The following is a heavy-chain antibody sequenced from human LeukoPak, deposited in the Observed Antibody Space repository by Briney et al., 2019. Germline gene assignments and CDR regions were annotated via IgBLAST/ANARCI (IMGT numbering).Heavy chain of an antibody. D-gene: IGHD3-22*01. CDR1: GYTFTSYY. CDR3: ARGRYYYDSSGYYLEAFDI. J-gene: IGHJ3*02. Sequence: GASVKVSCKASGYTFTSYYMHWVRQAPGQGLEWMGIINPSGGSTSYAQKFQGRVTMNRDTSTSTVYMELSSLRSEDTAVYYCARGRYYYDSSGYYLEAFDIWGQGTMVTVSS. V-gene: IGHV1-46*01. CDR2: INPSGGST.